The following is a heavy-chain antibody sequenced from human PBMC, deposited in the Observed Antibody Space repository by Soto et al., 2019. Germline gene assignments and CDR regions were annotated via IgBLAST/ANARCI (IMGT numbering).Heavy chain of an antibody. CDR1: GGSISSSSYY. Sequence: SETLSLTCTVSGGSISSSSYYWGWIRQPPGKGLEWIGSIYYSGSTYYNPSLKSRVTISVDTSKNQFSLKLSSVTAADTAVYYCASLAVPYYFDYWGQGTLVTVSS. V-gene: IGHV4-39*01. D-gene: IGHD2-15*01. CDR3: ASLAVPYYFDY. CDR2: IYYSGST. J-gene: IGHJ4*02.